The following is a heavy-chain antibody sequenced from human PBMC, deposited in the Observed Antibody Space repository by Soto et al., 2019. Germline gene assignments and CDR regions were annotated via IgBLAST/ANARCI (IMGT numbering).Heavy chain of an antibody. V-gene: IGHV1-3*01. CDR3: ARSAKKTWLPDF. D-gene: IGHD5-12*01. Sequence: VKVSCKASGFSFIDYSILWVRQAPGQSLEWLGWINAGNGNTKYSHKFQDRVTITSDTSATTTYMELRSLRSEDTAVFYCARSAKKTWLPDFWGQGTLVTVSS. CDR2: INAGNGNT. CDR1: GFSFIDYS. J-gene: IGHJ1*01.